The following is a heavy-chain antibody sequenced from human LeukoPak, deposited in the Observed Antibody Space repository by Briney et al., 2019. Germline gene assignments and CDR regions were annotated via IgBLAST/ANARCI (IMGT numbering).Heavy chain of an antibody. CDR2: ISAYNGNT. J-gene: IGHJ4*02. CDR3: ARWAPGIAVAGYFDY. V-gene: IGHV1-18*01. D-gene: IGHD6-19*01. CDR1: GYTFTSYG. Sequence: GASVKVSCKASGYTFTSYGISWVRQAPGQGLEWMGWISAYNGNTNYAQKLQGRVTMTTDTSTSTAYMELRSLRSDDTAVYYCARWAPGIAVAGYFDYWGQGALVTVSS.